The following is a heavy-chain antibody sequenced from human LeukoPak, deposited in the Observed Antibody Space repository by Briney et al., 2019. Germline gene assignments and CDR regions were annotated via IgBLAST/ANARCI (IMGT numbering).Heavy chain of an antibody. J-gene: IGHJ4*02. V-gene: IGHV3-48*03. CDR1: GFTFGSYE. CDR3: ARTRDGPFEY. CDR2: ITNSGSSI. Sequence: PGGSLRLSCAASGFTFGSYEMNWVRQAPGKGLEWLSHITNSGSSIQYADSVKGRFTISRDNAKNSLYLQMNSLRAEDTAVYYCARTRDGPFEYWGQGTLVTVSS. D-gene: IGHD5-24*01.